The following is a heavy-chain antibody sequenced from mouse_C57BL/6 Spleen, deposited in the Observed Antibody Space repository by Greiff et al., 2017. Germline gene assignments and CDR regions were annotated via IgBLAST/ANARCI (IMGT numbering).Heavy chain of an antibody. CDR2: ISSGSSTI. V-gene: IGHV5-17*01. Sequence: DVQLVESGGGLVKPGGSLKLSCAASGFTFSDYGMHWVRQAPEQGLEWVAYISSGSSTIYYADTVKGRFTISRDNAKNTLFLQMTSLRSEDTAMYYCARKEYYGSLYFDYWGQGTTLTGSS. CDR1: GFTFSDYG. D-gene: IGHD1-1*01. CDR3: ARKEYYGSLYFDY. J-gene: IGHJ2*01.